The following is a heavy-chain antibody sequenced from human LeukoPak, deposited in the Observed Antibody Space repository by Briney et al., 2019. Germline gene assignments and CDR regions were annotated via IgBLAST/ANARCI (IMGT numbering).Heavy chain of an antibody. J-gene: IGHJ4*02. CDR1: GFTFSSYA. D-gene: IGHD3-9*01. Sequence: GGSLRLSCAASGFTFSSYAMHWVRQAPGKGLEWVAVISYDGSNKYYADSVKGRFTISRDNSKNTLYLQMNSLRAEDTAVYYCARLVKGSDYFDYWGQGTLVTVSS. V-gene: IGHV3-30-3*01. CDR3: ARLVKGSDYFDY. CDR2: ISYDGSNK.